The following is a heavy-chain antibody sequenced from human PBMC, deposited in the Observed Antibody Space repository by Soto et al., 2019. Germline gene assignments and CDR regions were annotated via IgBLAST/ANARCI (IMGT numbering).Heavy chain of an antibody. V-gene: IGHV3-53*01. D-gene: IGHD2-2*01. CDR2: IYSGGST. CDR3: ARGGYCSSTSCLYGMDV. Sequence: EVQLVESGGGLIQPGGSLRLSCAASGFTVSSNYMSWVRQAPGKGLEWVSVIYSGGSTYYADSVKGRFTISRDNSKKTLYLQMNSLRAEDTAVYYCARGGYCSSTSCLYGMDVWGQGTTVTVSS. J-gene: IGHJ6*02. CDR1: GFTVSSNY.